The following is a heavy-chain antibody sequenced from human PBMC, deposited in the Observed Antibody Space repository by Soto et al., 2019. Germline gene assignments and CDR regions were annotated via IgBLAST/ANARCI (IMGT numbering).Heavy chain of an antibody. CDR2: INPNTGTT. CDR1: GYTFTSNY. V-gene: IGHV1-46*03. J-gene: IGHJ4*02. CDR3: SRDHRD. Sequence: QVQLVQSGAEVKKPGASVKVSCKASGYTFTSNYMHWVRQAPGQGLEWMGIINPNTGTTTYAQRFQGRVTVTRDTSTSTVYMELGSLTFEDTAVYYCSRDHRDWGQGTLVTVSS.